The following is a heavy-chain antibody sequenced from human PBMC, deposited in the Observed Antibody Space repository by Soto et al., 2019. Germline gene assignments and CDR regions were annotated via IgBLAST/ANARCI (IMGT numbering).Heavy chain of an antibody. J-gene: IGHJ4*02. V-gene: IGHV1-69*02. Sequence: GASVKVSCKASGGTFSSYTISWVRQAPGQGLEWMGRIIPILGIANYAQKFQGRVTITADTSISTVYMELSRLRSDDTAVYYCARAYYDFWSGYFGNYFDYWGQGTLVTVSS. CDR1: GGTFSSYT. CDR3: ARAYYDFWSGYFGNYFDY. CDR2: IIPILGIA. D-gene: IGHD3-3*01.